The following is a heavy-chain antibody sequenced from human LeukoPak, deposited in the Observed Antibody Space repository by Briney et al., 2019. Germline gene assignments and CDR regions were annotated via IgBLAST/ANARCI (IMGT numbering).Heavy chain of an antibody. CDR1: GGSISSGGYS. J-gene: IGHJ4*02. D-gene: IGHD1-26*01. CDR2: IYHSGST. Sequence: SQTLSLTCAVSGGSISSGGYSWSWIRQPPGKGLEWIAYIYHSGSTYYNPSLKSRVTISVDRSKNQFSLKLSSVTAADTAVYYCARLPIVGATDPYYFDYWGQGTLVTVSS. CDR3: ARLPIVGATDPYYFDY. V-gene: IGHV4-30-2*01.